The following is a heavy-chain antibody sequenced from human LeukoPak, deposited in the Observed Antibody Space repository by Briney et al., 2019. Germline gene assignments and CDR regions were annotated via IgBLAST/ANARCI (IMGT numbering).Heavy chain of an antibody. CDR3: ARGFSVFGVVTEYFDY. CDR2: MNPNSGNT. D-gene: IGHD3-3*01. V-gene: IGHV1-8*03. CDR1: GYTFTSYD. J-gene: IGHJ4*02. Sequence: ASVKVSCKASGYTFTSYDNNWVRQATGQGLEWMGWMNPNSGNTGYAQKFQGRVTITRNTSISTAYMELSSLRSEDTAVYYCARGFSVFGVVTEYFDYWGQGTLVTVSS.